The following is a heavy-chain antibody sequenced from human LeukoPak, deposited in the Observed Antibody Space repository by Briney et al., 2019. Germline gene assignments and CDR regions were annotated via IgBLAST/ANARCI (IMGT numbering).Heavy chain of an antibody. Sequence: GGSLRLSCAASGFTFSDYYMSWIRQAPGKGLEWVSYISSSGSTIYYADSVKGRFTISRDNAENSLYLQMNSLRAEDTAVYYCARARPNYYYYYMDVWGKGTTVTVSS. V-gene: IGHV3-11*01. CDR1: GFTFSDYY. CDR2: ISSSGSTI. J-gene: IGHJ6*03. CDR3: ARARPNYYYYYMDV.